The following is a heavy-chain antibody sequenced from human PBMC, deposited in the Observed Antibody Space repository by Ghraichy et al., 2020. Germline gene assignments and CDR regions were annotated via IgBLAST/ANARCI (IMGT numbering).Heavy chain of an antibody. J-gene: IGHJ4*02. Sequence: GGSLRLSCAASGFTFGSYWMHWVRQAPGKGLVWVSRINSDGSSTISADSVKGRFTISRDNAKTTLYLKLKSLRAEDTAVHSCACWVGCWGQGTLVTVSS. CDR1: GFTFGSYW. D-gene: IGHD3-10*01. CDR2: INSDGSST. V-gene: IGHV3-74*01. CDR3: ACWVGC.